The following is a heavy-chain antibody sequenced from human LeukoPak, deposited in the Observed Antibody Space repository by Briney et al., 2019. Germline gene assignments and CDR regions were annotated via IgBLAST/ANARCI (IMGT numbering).Heavy chain of an antibody. D-gene: IGHD6-13*01. J-gene: IGHJ1*01. CDR1: GFTFSSYA. Sequence: GGSLRLSCAASGFTFSSYAMSWVRQAPGKGLEWVSSISGSGDSTYYADSVKGRFTISRDNAKNSLYLQMNSLRAEDTAVYYCARDFLHSRAGHWGQGTLLTVSS. V-gene: IGHV3-23*01. CDR2: ISGSGDST. CDR3: ARDFLHSRAGH.